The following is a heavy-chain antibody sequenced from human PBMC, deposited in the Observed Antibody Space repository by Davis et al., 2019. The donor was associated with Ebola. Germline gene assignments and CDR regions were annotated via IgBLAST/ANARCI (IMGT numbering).Heavy chain of an antibody. D-gene: IGHD4-11*01. CDR1: GFTFSGSA. V-gene: IGHV3-73*01. J-gene: IGHJ4*02. Sequence: GGSLRLSCAASGFTFSGSAMHWVRQAPGKGLEWVGRFRSKANSYATAYAASVKGRFTISRDDSKNTAYLQMNSLKTEDTAVYYCTVTTTHDDYWGQGTLVTVSS. CDR2: FRSKANSYAT. CDR3: TVTTTHDDY.